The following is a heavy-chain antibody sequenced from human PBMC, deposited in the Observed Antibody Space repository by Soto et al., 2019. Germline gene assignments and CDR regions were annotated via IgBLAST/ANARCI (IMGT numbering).Heavy chain of an antibody. D-gene: IGHD2-21*01. J-gene: IGHJ4*02. V-gene: IGHV3-23*01. CDR1: GFTFSTYA. CDR2: ILHDETP. CDR3: AKDLFPTSGQRFFFES. Sequence: VKLLQSGGGLVQPGGSLRLSCAASGFTFSTYAMTWVRQAPGRGLEWVSTILHDETPFYTDSVKGRFTISRDNVRGTLYLQMNGLRVEDAALYFCAKDLFPTSGQRFFFESWGQGSLVTVSS.